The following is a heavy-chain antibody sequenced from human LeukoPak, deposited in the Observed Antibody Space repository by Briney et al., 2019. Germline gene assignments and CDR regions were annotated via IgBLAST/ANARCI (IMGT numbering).Heavy chain of an antibody. V-gene: IGHV3-23*01. CDR3: AKSRPRYDYVWGSYRSVDAFDI. CDR1: GFTFSSSA. J-gene: IGHJ3*02. CDR2: ISGSGTGT. D-gene: IGHD3-16*02. Sequence: GGSLRLSXAASGFTFSSSAMSWVRQAPGKGLYWVSAISGSGTGTYYADSVKGRFTISRDNSKNTLYLQMNSLRAEDTAVYYCAKSRPRYDYVWGSYRSVDAFDIWGQGTMVTVSS.